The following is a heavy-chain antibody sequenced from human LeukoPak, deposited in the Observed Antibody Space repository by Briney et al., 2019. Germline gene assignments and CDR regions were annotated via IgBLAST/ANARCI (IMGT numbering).Heavy chain of an antibody. V-gene: IGHV3-23*01. J-gene: IGHJ4*02. CDR2: ISRSGDGT. CDR1: GFTFSSYA. Sequence: GGSLRLSCAASGFTFSSYAMSWVRQTPGKGLEWVSAISRSGDGTYHADSVKGRFTISRDNFKNALYLQMNSLRAEDTATYYCARDTLEDSWGQGTLVTVSS. CDR3: ARDTLEDS.